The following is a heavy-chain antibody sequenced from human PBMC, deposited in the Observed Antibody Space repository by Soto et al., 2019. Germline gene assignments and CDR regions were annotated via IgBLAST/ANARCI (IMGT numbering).Heavy chain of an antibody. CDR1: GYTFTSYD. J-gene: IGHJ3*02. V-gene: IGHV1-8*01. D-gene: IGHD3-10*01. CDR3: ARGINYYDSGDDAFDI. Sequence: QVQLVQSGAEVKKPGASVKVSCKASGYTFTSYDINWLRQATGQGLEWMGWMNPNSGNTGYAQNFQGRVTMTRNTSISTAYMELSSLRSEDTAVYYCARGINYYDSGDDAFDIWGQGTMVTVSS. CDR2: MNPNSGNT.